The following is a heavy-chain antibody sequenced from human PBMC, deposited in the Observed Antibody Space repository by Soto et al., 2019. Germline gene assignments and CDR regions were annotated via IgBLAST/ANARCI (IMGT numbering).Heavy chain of an antibody. CDR1: GGSISSYY. V-gene: IGHV4-4*07. J-gene: IGHJ6*02. D-gene: IGHD5-18*01. CDR2: IYTSGST. CDR3: AREMTASQWIQLWSDYYYGMDV. Sequence: SETLSLTCTVSGGSISSYYWSWIRQPAGRGLEWIGRIYTSGSTNYNPSLKSRVTMSVDTSKNQFSLKLSSVTAADTAVYYCAREMTASQWIQLWSDYYYGMDVWGQGTTVTVSS.